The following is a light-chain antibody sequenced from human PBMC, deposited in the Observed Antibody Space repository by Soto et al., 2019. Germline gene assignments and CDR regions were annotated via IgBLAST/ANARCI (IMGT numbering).Light chain of an antibody. Sequence: ILMTQSPVTLSVSPGDSATLSCRASQSIGSNFAWYQQKPGQAPRLLIYAASTRVTGLPGRFSGRGSGTEFTLTISGLKSEDCAIYYCQHYTNWPPITFGQGTRLEIK. CDR3: QHYTNWPPIT. V-gene: IGKV3-15*01. J-gene: IGKJ5*01. CDR2: AAS. CDR1: QSIGSN.